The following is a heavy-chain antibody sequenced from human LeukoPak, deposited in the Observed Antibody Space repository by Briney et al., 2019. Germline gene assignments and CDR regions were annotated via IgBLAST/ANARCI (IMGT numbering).Heavy chain of an antibody. CDR2: INSDGSST. Sequence: PGGSLRLSCAAYGFTFRSYWMHWVRQAPGKGLVWVSRINSDGSSTSYADFVKGRFTISRDNAKNTLYLQMNSLRAEDTAVYYCARSSGYYSSDAFDIWGQGTMVTVSS. D-gene: IGHD3-22*01. J-gene: IGHJ3*02. V-gene: IGHV3-74*01. CDR1: GFTFRSYW. CDR3: ARSSGYYSSDAFDI.